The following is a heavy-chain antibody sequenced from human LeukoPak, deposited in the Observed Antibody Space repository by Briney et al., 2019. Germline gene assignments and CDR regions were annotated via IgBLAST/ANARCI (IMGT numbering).Heavy chain of an antibody. CDR3: ATNKDWAEAD. V-gene: IGHV4-59*11. CDR2: IYYRGDI. Sequence: PSETLSLTCSVSDGSIRTHYWSWIRQSPGQGLEWIGNIYYRGDINYNPSLKSRVIISIDTSKNQFSLKVTSLTAADTAVYYCATNKDWAEADWGRGTLVIVSS. D-gene: IGHD3/OR15-3a*01. J-gene: IGHJ4*02. CDR1: DGSIRTHY.